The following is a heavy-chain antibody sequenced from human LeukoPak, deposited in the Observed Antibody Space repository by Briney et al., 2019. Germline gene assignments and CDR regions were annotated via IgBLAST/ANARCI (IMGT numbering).Heavy chain of an antibody. CDR2: ITWNSGSI. D-gene: IGHD6-19*01. CDR1: GLIFSSYA. V-gene: IGHV3-9*01. CDR3: AKDNRRHYTSGPNPDSLH. Sequence: GGSLRLSCAASGLIFSSYAMHWVRQPPGKGLEWVSGITWNSGSIDYADSVKGRFTISRDNAKNSLYLQMNSLRVEDTAFYYCAKDNRRHYTSGPNPDSLHWGQGALVTVSS. J-gene: IGHJ4*02.